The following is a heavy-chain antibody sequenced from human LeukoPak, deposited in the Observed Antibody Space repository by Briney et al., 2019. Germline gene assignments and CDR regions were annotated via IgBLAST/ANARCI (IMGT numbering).Heavy chain of an antibody. D-gene: IGHD3-10*02. V-gene: IGHV4-4*07. Sequence: SETLSLTCIVSGDSINSHYWSWIRLPAGKGLEWIGRIYNSGNVNYNPSLKSRVTMSVDTSKNQVSLRLSSVTAADTAVYYCARDDLLYSVHYGMDVWGQGTTVTVSS. CDR3: ARDDLLYSVHYGMDV. CDR2: IYNSGNV. CDR1: GDSINSHY. J-gene: IGHJ6*02.